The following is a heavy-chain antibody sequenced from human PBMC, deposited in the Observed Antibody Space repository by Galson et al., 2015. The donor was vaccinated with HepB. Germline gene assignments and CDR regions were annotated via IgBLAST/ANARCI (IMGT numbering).Heavy chain of an antibody. Sequence: SETLSLTCTVSGYSISSGYYWGWIRQPPGKGLEWIGSIYHSGSTYYNPSLKSRVTISVDTSKNQFSLKLSSVTAADTAVYYCARDLVRYSGHDLEANTDDYWGQGTLVTVSS. D-gene: IGHD5-12*01. V-gene: IGHV4-38-2*02. CDR3: ARDLVRYSGHDLEANTDDY. CDR1: GYSISSGYY. CDR2: IYHSGST. J-gene: IGHJ4*02.